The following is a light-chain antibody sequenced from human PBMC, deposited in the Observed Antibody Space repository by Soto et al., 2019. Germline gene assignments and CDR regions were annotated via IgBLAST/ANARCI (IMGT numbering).Light chain of an antibody. CDR3: QQYSNWPPIT. Sequence: EIVVTQSPATLSVSPGERATLSCRASEVVTTNLAWYQQKPGQAPRLLIYGASTRAAGIPARFSGSGSGTHFTLTISSVQSEDFAVYYCQQYSNWPPITFVQGTRLEIK. V-gene: IGKV3-15*01. CDR2: GAS. J-gene: IGKJ5*01. CDR1: EVVTTN.